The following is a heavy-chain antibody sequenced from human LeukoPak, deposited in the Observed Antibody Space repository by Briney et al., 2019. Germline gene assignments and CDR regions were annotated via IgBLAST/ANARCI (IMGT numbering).Heavy chain of an antibody. V-gene: IGHV3-72*01. D-gene: IGHD3-16*01. CDR1: GFTFSDHY. CDR3: ARSPESGGNVFDI. CDR2: MRNRANSYTT. Sequence: GGSLRLSCAASGFTFSDHYIDWVRQAPGKGLEWVGRMRNRANSYTTENAASVKGRLTLSRDDSKRLVFPQLNSLKIEDTAVYYCARSPESGGNVFDIWGQGTMVTVSS. J-gene: IGHJ3*02.